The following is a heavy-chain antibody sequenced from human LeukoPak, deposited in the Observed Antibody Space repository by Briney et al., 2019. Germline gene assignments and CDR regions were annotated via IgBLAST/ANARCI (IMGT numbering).Heavy chain of an antibody. CDR1: GYTFTNYY. V-gene: IGHV1-46*01. Sequence: ASVKVSCKASGYTFTNYYMHWVRQAPGQGLEWMGIINPSSGSTTYAQKFQDRVTMTRDTSTTTVCMELSSLRSEDTAVYYCARVSGSYVYFDYWGQGTLVTVSS. CDR3: ARVSGSYVYFDY. D-gene: IGHD1-26*01. J-gene: IGHJ4*02. CDR2: INPSSGST.